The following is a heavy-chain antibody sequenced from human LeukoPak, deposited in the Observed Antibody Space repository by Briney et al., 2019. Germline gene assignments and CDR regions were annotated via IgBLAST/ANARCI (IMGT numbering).Heavy chain of an antibody. D-gene: IGHD4-23*01. Sequence: TSQTLSLTCAISGDSVSSNSAAWNWIRQSPSRGLEWLGRTYYRSKWYNDYAVSVKSRITINPDTSKNQFSLKLSSVTAADTAVYYCARYNSYRQRYYGGNKDTIFDYWGQGTLVTVSS. CDR3: ARYNSYRQRYYGGNKDTIFDY. CDR1: GDSVSSNSAA. CDR2: TYYRSKWYN. J-gene: IGHJ4*02. V-gene: IGHV6-1*01.